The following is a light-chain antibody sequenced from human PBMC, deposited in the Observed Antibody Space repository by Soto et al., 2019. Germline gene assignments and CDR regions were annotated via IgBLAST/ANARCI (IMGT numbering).Light chain of an antibody. CDR1: QGIYNY. Sequence: DLQMTQSPSSLSASVGDRVTITCRASQGIYNYVAWYQQKPGKVPKLLINAASALQSGVPSRFSGSGSGTDCTLTISSLQPEDVATYFCQKVHSPPLTFGGGTKVEIK. CDR2: AAS. CDR3: QKVHSPPLT. V-gene: IGKV1-27*01. J-gene: IGKJ4*01.